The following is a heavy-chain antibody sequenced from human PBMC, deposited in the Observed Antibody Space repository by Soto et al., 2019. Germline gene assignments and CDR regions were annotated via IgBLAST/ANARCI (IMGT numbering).Heavy chain of an antibody. CDR1: GGNFRSQSIS. Sequence: QVQLVQSGAEVKKPGSSVKVSCKASGGNFRSQSISISWVRQAPGQGLEWMGRAIPVLGVANYAQKFQGRVTITADKFTSTVYMELSSLRSEDTAVYYCARDRDVAAADTVETNYYYGMDVWGQGTTVTVSS. CDR3: ARDRDVAAADTVETNYYYGMDV. D-gene: IGHD6-13*01. J-gene: IGHJ6*02. V-gene: IGHV1-69*08. CDR2: AIPVLGVA.